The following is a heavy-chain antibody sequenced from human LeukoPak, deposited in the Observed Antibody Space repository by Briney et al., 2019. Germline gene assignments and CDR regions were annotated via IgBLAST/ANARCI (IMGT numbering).Heavy chain of an antibody. CDR1: GFTFSSYA. CDR2: ISGSGGST. CDR3: AKDALGYYYDSSGYYYYFDY. Sequence: PGGSLRLSCAASGFTFSSYAMSWVRQAPGKGLEWVSGISGSGGSTYYADSVKGRFTISRDNSKNTLYLQMSSLRAEDTAVYYCAKDALGYYYDSSGYYYYFDYWGQGTLVTVSS. D-gene: IGHD3-22*01. J-gene: IGHJ4*02. V-gene: IGHV3-23*01.